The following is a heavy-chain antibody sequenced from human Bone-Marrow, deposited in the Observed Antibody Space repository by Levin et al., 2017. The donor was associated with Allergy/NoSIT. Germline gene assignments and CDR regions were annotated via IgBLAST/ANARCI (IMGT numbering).Heavy chain of an antibody. CDR1: GVPISSSY. V-gene: IGHV4-59*13. CDR3: VRQKPLALAS. Sequence: SETLSLTCTISGVPISSSYWSWVRHSPGNALEWIGYVYYTGTTKYNPSLKNRVTISVDTSKNEFSLRLTPVTAVDTAVYYCVRQKPLALASWGQGILVSVSS. J-gene: IGHJ4*02. CDR2: VYYTGTT.